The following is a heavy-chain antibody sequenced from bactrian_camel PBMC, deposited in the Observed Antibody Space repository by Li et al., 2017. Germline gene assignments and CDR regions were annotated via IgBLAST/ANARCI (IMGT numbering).Heavy chain of an antibody. J-gene: IGHJ4*01. CDR2: SDSDGTV. CDR3: AASRYLCGLGILISSANY. V-gene: IGHV3S6*01. Sequence: HVQLVESGGGSVQAGGSLNLSCVGWPYTDNRYCTGWFRQAPGKEREGVATSDSDGTVKYADSVKGRFTVSRDNAKNTLYLQMNSLKPEDTAMCTCAASRYLCGLGILISSANYRGKGTQVTVS. D-gene: IGHD7*01. CDR1: PYTDNRYC.